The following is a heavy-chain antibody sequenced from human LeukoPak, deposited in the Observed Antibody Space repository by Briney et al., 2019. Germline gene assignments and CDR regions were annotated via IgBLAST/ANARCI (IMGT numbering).Heavy chain of an antibody. J-gene: IGHJ4*02. CDR2: LSDSGVYT. D-gene: IGHD4-17*01. CDR1: GFSVSSSV. CDR3: AKKAHYDAYAKYFDY. Sequence: PGGTLRLSCAASGFSVSSSVMTWVRQAPGKGLEWVSILSDSGVYTYYADSVKGRFTISRDNSNNMLYLQMNSLRAEDTAVYYCAKKAHYDAYAKYFDYWGQGTLVTVSS. V-gene: IGHV3-23*01.